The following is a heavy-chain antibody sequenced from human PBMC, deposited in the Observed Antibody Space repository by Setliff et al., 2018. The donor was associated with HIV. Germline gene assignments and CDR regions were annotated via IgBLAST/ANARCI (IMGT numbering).Heavy chain of an antibody. V-gene: IGHV3-7*01. CDR3: ARVRSSGWYDWAFDI. J-gene: IGHJ3*02. Sequence: PGGSLRLSCADSGFTFSRYWMSWVRQAPGKGLEWVASINQDGGQKYYVDSVKGRFTISRDNAKNSLYLQMNSLRAEDTAVYYCARVRSSGWYDWAFDIWGRGTMVTVSS. D-gene: IGHD6-19*01. CDR2: INQDGGQK. CDR1: GFTFSRYW.